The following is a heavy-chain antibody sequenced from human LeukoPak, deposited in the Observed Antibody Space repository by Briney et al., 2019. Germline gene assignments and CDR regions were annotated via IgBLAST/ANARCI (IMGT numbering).Heavy chain of an antibody. V-gene: IGHV4-34*01. CDR1: GGSFSGYY. CDR2: INHSGCT. D-gene: IGHD3-10*01. Sequence: PSETLSLTCAVYGGSFSGYYWSWIRQPPGKGLEWIGEINHSGCTNYNPSLKSRVSISVDTSKNQFSLKLSSVTAADTAVYYCARWVYGSGVFDYWGQGTLVTVSS. CDR3: ARWVYGSGVFDY. J-gene: IGHJ4*02.